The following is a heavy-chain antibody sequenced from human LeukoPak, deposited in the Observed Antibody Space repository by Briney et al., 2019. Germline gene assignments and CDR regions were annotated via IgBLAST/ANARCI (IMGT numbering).Heavy chain of an antibody. CDR3: AKGFCSGGTCYRTFFDQ. CDR1: GGSISGFY. Sequence: PSETLSLTCTVSGGSISGFYWSWIRQPPGKGLEWIGYMSYSGGANYNSTLKSRVTISLDTSKNQFSLKLNSVTAADTAVYFCAKGFCSGGTCYRTFFDQWGQGTLVTVSS. D-gene: IGHD2-15*01. J-gene: IGHJ4*02. V-gene: IGHV4-59*01. CDR2: MSYSGGA.